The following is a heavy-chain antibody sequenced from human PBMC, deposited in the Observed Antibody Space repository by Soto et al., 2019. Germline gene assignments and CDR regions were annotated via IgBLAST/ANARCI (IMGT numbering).Heavy chain of an antibody. J-gene: IGHJ4*02. Sequence: QVQLVQSGAEEKKPGASVKLSCKASGCTFTSYAMHWVRQAPGQRLEWMGWINAGNGNTKYSQKFQGRVTITRDTSASTVYMELSSLRSEDTAVYYCARVSGWYFLDYWGQGTLVTVSS. V-gene: IGHV1-3*05. D-gene: IGHD6-19*01. CDR1: GCTFTSYA. CDR2: INAGNGNT. CDR3: ARVSGWYFLDY.